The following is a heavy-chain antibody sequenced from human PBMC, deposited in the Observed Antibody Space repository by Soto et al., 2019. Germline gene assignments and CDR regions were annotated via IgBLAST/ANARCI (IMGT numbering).Heavy chain of an antibody. CDR1: GFTFSSYS. CDR2: ISSSSSYI. V-gene: IGHV3-21*01. Sequence: EVQLVESGGGLVKPGGSLRLSCAASGFTFSSYSMNWVRQAPGKGLEWVSSISSSSSYIYYADSVKGRFTISRDNAKNSLYLQMNSLRAEDTAVYYCARLYDFWSASSVPFGAYYYGMDVWGQGTTVTVSS. J-gene: IGHJ6*02. D-gene: IGHD3-3*01. CDR3: ARLYDFWSASSVPFGAYYYGMDV.